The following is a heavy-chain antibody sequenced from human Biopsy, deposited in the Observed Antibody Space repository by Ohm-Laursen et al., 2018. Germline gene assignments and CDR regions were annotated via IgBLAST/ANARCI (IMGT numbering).Heavy chain of an antibody. V-gene: IGHV3-53*01. CDR1: GLSIGTNY. Sequence: GSLRLSCAASGLSIGTNYMTWVRQAPGKGLDWVSIIFAGGGRTYYADSVKGRFTISRDISENTVFLQMNCLRAEDTAVYYCARTIMVGGVILNYFDYWGQGTLVTVSS. D-gene: IGHD3-10*01. CDR3: ARTIMVGGVILNYFDY. CDR2: IFAGGGRT. J-gene: IGHJ4*02.